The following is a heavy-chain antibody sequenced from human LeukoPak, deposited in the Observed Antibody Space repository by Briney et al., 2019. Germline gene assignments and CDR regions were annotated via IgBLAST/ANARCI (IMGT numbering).Heavy chain of an antibody. CDR1: GFTFSSYA. J-gene: IGHJ4*02. Sequence: GGSLRLSCAASGFTFSSYAMSWVRQAPGKWLEWVSALSGSGGATYYADSVKGRFTISRDNSKNTLYLQMHSLRAEDTAVYYCAKDQWAVTYYFDYWGQGTLVTVSS. D-gene: IGHD4-17*01. CDR3: AKDQWAVTYYFDY. V-gene: IGHV3-23*01. CDR2: LSGSGGAT.